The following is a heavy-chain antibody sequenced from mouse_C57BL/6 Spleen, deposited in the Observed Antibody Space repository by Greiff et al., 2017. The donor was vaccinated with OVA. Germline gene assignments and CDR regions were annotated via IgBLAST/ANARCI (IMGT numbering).Heavy chain of an antibody. V-gene: IGHV5-17*01. J-gene: IGHJ3*01. CDR2: ISSGSSTI. CDR1: GFTFSDYG. D-gene: IGHD2-1*01. Sequence: EVKLMESGGGLVKPGGSLKLSCAASGFTFSDYGMHWVRQAPEKGLEWVAYISSGSSTIYYADTVKGRFTISRDNAKNTLFLQMTSLRSEDTAMYYCARDGANYEAWFAYWGQGTLVTVSA. CDR3: ARDGANYEAWFAY.